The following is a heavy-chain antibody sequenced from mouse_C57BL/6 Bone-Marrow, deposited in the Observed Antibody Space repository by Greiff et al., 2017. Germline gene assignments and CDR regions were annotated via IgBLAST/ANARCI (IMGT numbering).Heavy chain of an antibody. CDR3: ARDGYSTSYYFDY. V-gene: IGHV1-55*01. Sequence: QVQLKQPGAELVKPGASVKMSCKASGYTFTSYWITWVKQRPGQGLEWIGDIYPGSGSTNYNEKFKSKATLTVYTSSSTAYMQLSSLTSEDSAVYYCARDGYSTSYYFDYWGQGTTLTVSS. CDR2: IYPGSGST. CDR1: GYTFTSYW. D-gene: IGHD2-3*01. J-gene: IGHJ2*01.